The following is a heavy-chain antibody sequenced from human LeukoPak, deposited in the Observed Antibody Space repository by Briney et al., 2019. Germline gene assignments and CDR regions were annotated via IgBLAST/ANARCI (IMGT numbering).Heavy chain of an antibody. CDR3: ASLPIVGGWRDAFDI. J-gene: IGHJ3*02. D-gene: IGHD2-21*01. CDR2: IYHTGSTYYNPSRGST. CDR1: GDSISSGYY. Sequence: SETLSLTCTVSGDSISSGYYWGWIRQPPGKGLEWIGSIYHTGSTYYNPSRGSTYYNPSLKSRVTISVDTSKNQFSLRLSSVTAADTAVYHCASLPIVGGWRDAFDIWGQGTMVTVSS. V-gene: IGHV4-38-2*02.